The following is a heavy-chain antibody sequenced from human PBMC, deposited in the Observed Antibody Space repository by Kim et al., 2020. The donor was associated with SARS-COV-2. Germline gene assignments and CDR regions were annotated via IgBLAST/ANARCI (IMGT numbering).Heavy chain of an antibody. CDR2: IYYSGST. CDR1: GCSISSGGYY. Sequence: SETLSLSCTVSGCSISSGGYYWSWIRQHPGKGLEWIGYIYYSGSTYYNPSLRSRVTISVDTSKNQFSLRLSSVTAADTAVYYCARGQGLITMIVVVVGGFDYWGQGTLVTVSS. D-gene: IGHD3-22*01. J-gene: IGHJ4*02. V-gene: IGHV4-31*03. CDR3: ARGQGLITMIVVVVGGFDY.